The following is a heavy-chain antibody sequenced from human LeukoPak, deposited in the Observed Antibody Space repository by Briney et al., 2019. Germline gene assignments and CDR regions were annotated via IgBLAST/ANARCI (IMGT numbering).Heavy chain of an antibody. CDR1: GFTFSSYG. V-gene: IGHV3-30*03. D-gene: IGHD3-10*01. CDR2: ISYDGSNK. Sequence: GGSLRLSCAASGFTFSSYGMHWVRQAPGKGLEWVAVISYDGSNKYYADSVKGRFAISRDNSKNTLYLQMSSLRAEDTAVYYCARTPYYYGMDVWGQGTTVTVSS. J-gene: IGHJ6*02. CDR3: ARTPYYYGMDV.